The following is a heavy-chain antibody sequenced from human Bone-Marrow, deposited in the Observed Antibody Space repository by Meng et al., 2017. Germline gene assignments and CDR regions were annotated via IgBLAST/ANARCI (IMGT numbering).Heavy chain of an antibody. CDR1: GFTFSSYW. V-gene: IGHV3-7*01. Sequence: GESLKISCAASGFTFSSYWMSWVRQAPGKGLEWVANIKQDGSEKYYVDSVKGRFTISRDNAKNSLYLQMNSLRAEDTAVYYCAREFWVATTSPSFDYWGQGTLVTVSS. CDR3: AREFWVATTSPSFDY. CDR2: IKQDGSEK. J-gene: IGHJ4*02. D-gene: IGHD5-12*01.